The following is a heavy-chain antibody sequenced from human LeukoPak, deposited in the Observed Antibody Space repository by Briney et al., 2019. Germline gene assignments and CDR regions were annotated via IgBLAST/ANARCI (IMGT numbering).Heavy chain of an antibody. CDR1: GFTFNSHG. Sequence: GGSLRLSCAASGFTFNSHGMSWLRQAPAKGLEWVSAISDSGCSTYYPDSLKGRFTISRDNSKNTLYLQMNSLRAEHTAVYYCAKVPVDIVVGGTYFQHWGQGTLVTVSS. V-gene: IGHV3-23*01. D-gene: IGHD5-12*01. CDR2: ISDSGCST. CDR3: AKVPVDIVVGGTYFQH. J-gene: IGHJ1*01.